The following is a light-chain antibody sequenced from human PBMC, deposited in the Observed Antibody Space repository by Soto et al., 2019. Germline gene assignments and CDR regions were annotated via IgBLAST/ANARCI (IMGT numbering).Light chain of an antibody. V-gene: IGKV3-20*01. CDR2: GAS. CDR1: QSVSSNY. CDR3: QQYGRSPFT. J-gene: IGKJ3*01. Sequence: EIVMTQSPGTLSLSPGETATLSCRASQSVSSNYVAWFHQQPGQAPRPLIYGASSRATGVPDRFSASGSGTDFTLTISRLEPEDFAVYYCQQYGRSPFTFGPGTKVDIK.